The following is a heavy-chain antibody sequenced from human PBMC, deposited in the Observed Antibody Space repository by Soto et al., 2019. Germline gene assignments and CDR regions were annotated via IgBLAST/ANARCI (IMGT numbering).Heavy chain of an antibody. Sequence: QITLKESGPTLVKPTQTLTLTCTFSGFSLRTIGVGVGWIRQPPGKALEWLALIYWDDGKRYSPSLKSRLTITKDTSKNQVVLRMTNMDPVDTATYYCAHLTTGGFYFDYWGQGTLVTVSS. D-gene: IGHD4-17*01. J-gene: IGHJ4*02. CDR2: IYWDDGK. CDR3: AHLTTGGFYFDY. V-gene: IGHV2-5*02. CDR1: GFSLRTIGVG.